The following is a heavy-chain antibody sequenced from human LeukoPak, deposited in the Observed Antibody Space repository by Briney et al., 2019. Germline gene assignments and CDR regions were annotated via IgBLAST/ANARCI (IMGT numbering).Heavy chain of an antibody. Sequence: PGGSLRLSCAASGFTFSSYAMHWVRQAPGKGLEWVAVISYDGSNKYYADSVKGRFTISRDNSKNTLYLQMNSLRAEDTAVYYCARDRDYDSSGLNWFDPWGQGTLVTVSS. CDR1: GFTFSSYA. V-gene: IGHV3-30*04. CDR2: ISYDGSNK. CDR3: ARDRDYDSSGLNWFDP. D-gene: IGHD3-22*01. J-gene: IGHJ5*02.